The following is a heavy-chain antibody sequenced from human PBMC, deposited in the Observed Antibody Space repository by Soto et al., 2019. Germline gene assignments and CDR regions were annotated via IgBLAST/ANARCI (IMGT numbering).Heavy chain of an antibody. V-gene: IGHV3-23*01. CDR2: VTGGGHTT. D-gene: IGHD3-10*01. J-gene: IGHJ6*02. CDR1: GFTFSRYA. CDR3: ASSSGDLDVYGMDI. Sequence: GGSLRLSCAASGFTFSRYAMSWVRQAPGKGLEWVSTVTGGGHTTYNADSVNGRFTISRDNSKNALYLQMNNLRAEDTAIYYCASSSGDLDVYGMDIWGPGTTVTVSS.